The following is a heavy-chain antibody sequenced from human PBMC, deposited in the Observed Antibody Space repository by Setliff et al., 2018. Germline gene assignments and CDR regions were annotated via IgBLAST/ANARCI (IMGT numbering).Heavy chain of an antibody. CDR2: VQFDGRDI. V-gene: IGHV3-30*02. CDR1: GFSFNTYG. D-gene: IGHD7-27*01. J-gene: IGHJ4*01. Sequence: GGSLRLSCAASGFSFNTYGMHWVRQAPGEGLEWVAFVQFDGRDIYYGDSVQGRFAISRDNSKNTLYLQMNSLRGDDTAVYYCAGVHWTTNWFLHYWGQGTLVTVSS. CDR3: AGVHWTTNWFLHY.